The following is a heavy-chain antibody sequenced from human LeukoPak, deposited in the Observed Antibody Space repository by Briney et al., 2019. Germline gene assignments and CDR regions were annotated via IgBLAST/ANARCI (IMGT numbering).Heavy chain of an antibody. CDR3: ASVRYDYVWGSSLNWFDP. CDR2: MNPNSGNT. Sequence: ASVKVSCKASGYTFTSYDINWVRQATGQGLEWMGWMNPNSGNTGYAQKFQGRVTMTRNTSISTAYMELSSLRSEDTAVYYCASVRYDYVWGSSLNWFDPWGQGTLVTVSS. J-gene: IGHJ5*02. V-gene: IGHV1-8*01. CDR1: GYTFTSYD. D-gene: IGHD3-16*01.